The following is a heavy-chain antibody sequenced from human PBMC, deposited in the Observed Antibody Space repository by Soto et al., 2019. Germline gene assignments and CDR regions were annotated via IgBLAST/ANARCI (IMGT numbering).Heavy chain of an antibody. Sequence: PGGSLRLSCAASGFIFSIYAMSWVRQAPGKGLEWVSGISNAGDNTYYADSVKGRFTISRDNSKNTVYLQMNSLRAEDTAVYYCAKDYVGPTFVGGNWFDPWGQGTRVTVSS. D-gene: IGHD1-26*01. CDR3: AKDYVGPTFVGGNWFDP. CDR2: ISNAGDNT. CDR1: GFIFSIYA. V-gene: IGHV3-23*01. J-gene: IGHJ5*02.